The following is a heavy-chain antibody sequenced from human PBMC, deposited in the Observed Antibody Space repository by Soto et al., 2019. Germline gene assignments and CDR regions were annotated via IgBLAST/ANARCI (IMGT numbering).Heavy chain of an antibody. V-gene: IGHV3-30*04. J-gene: IGHJ4*02. D-gene: IGHD1-26*01. CDR2: ISYDGRDK. Sequence: PGGSLRLSCAASGFTFSSYAMHWVRQAPGKGLEWVAVISYDGRDKYYVDSVKGRFTISRDDSKNTLYLQMNSLRVDDTAVYYCARDFIVGAPDYFDYWGQGTLVTVSS. CDR1: GFTFSSYA. CDR3: ARDFIVGAPDYFDY.